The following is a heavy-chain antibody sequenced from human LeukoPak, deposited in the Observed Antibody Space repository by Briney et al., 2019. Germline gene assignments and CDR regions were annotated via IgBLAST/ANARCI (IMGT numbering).Heavy chain of an antibody. D-gene: IGHD3-10*01. V-gene: IGHV4-61*02. Sequence: PSETLSLTCTVSRGSISSGNYYWSWIRQPAGKGLEWIGRFHTRGSTYYNPSLKSRVTISVDTSKNQFSLKLSSVTAADTAVYYCARGGPFGEYITYYMDVWGKGTTVTISS. CDR1: RGSISSGNYY. CDR3: ARGGPFGEYITYYMDV. J-gene: IGHJ6*03. CDR2: FHTRGST.